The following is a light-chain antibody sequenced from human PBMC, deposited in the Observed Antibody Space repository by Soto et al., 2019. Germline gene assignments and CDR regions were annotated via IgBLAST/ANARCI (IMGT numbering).Light chain of an antibody. V-gene: IGKV3-11*01. CDR1: QSVSSY. CDR2: DAS. J-gene: IGKJ2*01. Sequence: EIVLTQSPATLSLSPGERATLSCRASQSVSSYLALYQQKPGQAPRLLIYDASNRATGIPARFSGSGSGTDFTLTISSLEPEDFAVSYCQQRSNWLYTFGQGTKLEIK. CDR3: QQRSNWLYT.